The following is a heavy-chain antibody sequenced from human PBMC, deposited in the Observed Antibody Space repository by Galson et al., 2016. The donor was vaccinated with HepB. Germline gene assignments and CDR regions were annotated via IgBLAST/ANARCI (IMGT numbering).Heavy chain of an antibody. V-gene: IGHV2-5*02. D-gene: IGHD3-22*01. CDR2: IYWDDDK. CDR3: AHTTPRYYYDSNRYYYFDY. Sequence: PALVKPTQTLTLTCTFSGFSLTTSGVGVGWIRQPPGKALEWLTVIYWDDDKRYSPSLKSRLTITNDTSKNQVVLTMTNMDPVDTGTYYCAHTTPRYYYDSNRYYYFDYWGQGTLVTVSS. J-gene: IGHJ4*02. CDR1: GFSLTTSGVG.